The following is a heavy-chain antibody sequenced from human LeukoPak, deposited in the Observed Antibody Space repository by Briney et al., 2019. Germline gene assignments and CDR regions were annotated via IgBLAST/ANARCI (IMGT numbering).Heavy chain of an antibody. CDR3: ARPGGSSSWYYH. D-gene: IGHD6-13*01. CDR1: GGSISTYY. Sequence: SETLSLTCTVSGGSISTYYGNWIRQAPGKGLEWIGYIYYSGSTNYNPSLKSRVTISVDTSKNQFSLKLSSVTAADTAVYYCARPGGSSSWYYHWGQGTLVTVSS. CDR2: IYYSGST. V-gene: IGHV4-59*12. J-gene: IGHJ5*02.